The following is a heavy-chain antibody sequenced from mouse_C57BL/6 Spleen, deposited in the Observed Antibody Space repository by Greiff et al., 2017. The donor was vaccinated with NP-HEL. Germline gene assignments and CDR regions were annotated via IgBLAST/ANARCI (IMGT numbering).Heavy chain of an antibody. CDR2: INPSNGGT. CDR3: ARYYYGSYWYFDV. CDR1: GYTFTSYW. Sequence: VQLQQPGTELVKPGASVKLSCKASGYTFTSYWMHWVKQRPGQGLEWIGNINPSNGGTNYNEKFKSKATLTVDKSSSTDYMQLSSLTSEESAVYYGARYYYGSYWYFDVWGTGTTVTVSS. V-gene: IGHV1-53*01. D-gene: IGHD1-1*01. J-gene: IGHJ1*03.